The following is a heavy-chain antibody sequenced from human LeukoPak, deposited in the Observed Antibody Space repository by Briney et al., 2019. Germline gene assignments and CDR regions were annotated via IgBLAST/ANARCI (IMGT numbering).Heavy chain of an antibody. J-gene: IGHJ3*02. CDR1: GGSISSSSYY. D-gene: IGHD7-27*01. Sequence: SETLSLTCAVSGGSISSSSYYWGWIRQPPGKGLEWIGSIYYSGSTYYNPSLKSRVTISVDTSKNQFSLTLSSVTAADTAVYYCASKRLALTGARDAFDIWGQGTMVTVSS. CDR2: IYYSGST. CDR3: ASKRLALTGARDAFDI. V-gene: IGHV4-39*07.